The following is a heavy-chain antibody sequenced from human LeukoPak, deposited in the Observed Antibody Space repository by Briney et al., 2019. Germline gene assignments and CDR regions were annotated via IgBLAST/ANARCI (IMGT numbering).Heavy chain of an antibody. V-gene: IGHV4-61*08. Sequence: PSETLSLTCTVSGDPINSHTDYKWTWIRQPPGKGLEWIGYVYYTGNTNYNPSLQSRVTISVDTSKNQFSLKLTSVTAADTAVYYCAREYSAFDYCGQGALVTVSS. D-gene: IGHD5-12*01. CDR1: GDPINSHTDYK. J-gene: IGHJ4*02. CDR3: AREYSAFDY. CDR2: VYYTGNT.